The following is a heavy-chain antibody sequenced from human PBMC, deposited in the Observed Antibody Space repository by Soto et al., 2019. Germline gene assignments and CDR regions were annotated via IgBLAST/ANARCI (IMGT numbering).Heavy chain of an antibody. CDR1: GFTVSSDY. D-gene: IGHD6-13*01. CDR2: IYTTGNT. Sequence: EVQLVETGGGLIQPGGSLRLSCAASGFTVSSDYMSWVRQAPGQGLEWVSVIYTTGNTYYADSVQGRFTISRDISKNTLYLQMNSLRAEDTAIYYCARSIAAAYTGYFQHWGQGTLVSVSS. CDR3: ARSIAAAYTGYFQH. J-gene: IGHJ1*01. V-gene: IGHV3-53*02.